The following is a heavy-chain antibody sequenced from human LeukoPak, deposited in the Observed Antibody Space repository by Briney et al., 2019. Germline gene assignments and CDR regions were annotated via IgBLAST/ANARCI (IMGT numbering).Heavy chain of an antibody. J-gene: IGHJ4*02. V-gene: IGHV3-74*01. CDR2: TKSDGSRS. D-gene: IGHD3-10*01. CDR1: GFQFSRHW. Sequence: GGSLRLSCAASGFQFSRHWIHWVRQIPGKGLVWVSRTKSDGSRSDYADIVKGRFTISRDNAKNSLYLQMNSLRAEDTALYYCAKDGYYGSGSYRDWGQGTLVTVSS. CDR3: AKDGYYGSGSYRD.